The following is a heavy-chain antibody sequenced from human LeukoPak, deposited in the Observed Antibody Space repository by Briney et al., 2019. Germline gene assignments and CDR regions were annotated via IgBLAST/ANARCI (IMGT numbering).Heavy chain of an antibody. CDR2: IRYDGSNK. Sequence: QTGGSLRLSCAASGFTFSSYGMHWVRQAPGKGLEWVAFIRYDGSNKYYADSVRGRFTISRDNSKNTLYLQMNSLRAEDTAVYYCARAGKLRFLERRNNYFDYWGQGTLVTVSS. J-gene: IGHJ4*02. CDR1: GFTFSSYG. D-gene: IGHD3-3*01. V-gene: IGHV3-30*02. CDR3: ARAGKLRFLERRNNYFDY.